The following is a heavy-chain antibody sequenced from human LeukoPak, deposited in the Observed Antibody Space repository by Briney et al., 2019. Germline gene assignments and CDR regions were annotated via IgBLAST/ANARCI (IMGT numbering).Heavy chain of an antibody. J-gene: IGHJ5*02. CDR2: IYYSGST. Sequence: SETLSLTCTVSGGSISSYYWSWIRQPPGKGLEWIGYIYYSGSTNYNPSLKSRVTISVDTSKNQFSLKLSSVTAADTAVYYCARSPLHCSGGSCSYLFDPWGQGTLVTVSS. CDR3: ARSPLHCSGGSCSYLFDP. D-gene: IGHD2-15*01. CDR1: GGSISSYY. V-gene: IGHV4-59*01.